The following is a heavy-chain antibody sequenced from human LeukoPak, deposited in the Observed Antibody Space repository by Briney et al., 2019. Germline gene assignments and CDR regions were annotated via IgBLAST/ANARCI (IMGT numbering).Heavy chain of an antibody. V-gene: IGHV1-18*01. D-gene: IGHD3-9*01. J-gene: IGHJ4*02. Sequence: ASVKVSCKASGYTFTSYGISWVRQAPGQGLEWMGWISAYNSNTNYAQKLQGRVTMTTDTSTSTAYMELRSLRSDDTAVYYCARKGLRYFDWLPFDYWGQGTLVTVSS. CDR3: ARKGLRYFDWLPFDY. CDR1: GYTFTSYG. CDR2: ISAYNSNT.